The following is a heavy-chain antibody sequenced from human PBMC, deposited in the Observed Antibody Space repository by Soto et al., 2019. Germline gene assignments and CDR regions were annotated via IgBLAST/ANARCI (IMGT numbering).Heavy chain of an antibody. J-gene: IGHJ4*02. V-gene: IGHV1-69*02. CDR1: RGTFSSYT. Sequence: QVQLVQSGAEVKKPGSSVKVSCKASRGTFSSYTISWVRQAPGQGLEWMGRIIPILGIANYAQKFQGRVTITADKSTSTAYMEMSSLRSEDTAVYYCARGIAAAGDYWGQGTLVTVSS. D-gene: IGHD6-13*01. CDR3: ARGIAAAGDY. CDR2: IIPILGIA.